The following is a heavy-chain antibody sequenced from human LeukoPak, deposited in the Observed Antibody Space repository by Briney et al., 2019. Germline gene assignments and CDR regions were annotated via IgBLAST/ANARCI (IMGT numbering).Heavy chain of an antibody. CDR1: RVTLSNYG. J-gene: IGHJ4*02. CDR2: ISDSGGRT. Sequence: GVLRLSCAVSRVTLSNYGTSCGREAPGEGLEWGAGISDSGGRTNYADSVKGRFTISRDNAKNILYLQMNSLSVEDTAVYFCAKRRVVIRIILVGFHKEAYYFDSWGQGALVTVSS. V-gene: IGHV3-23*01. CDR3: AKRRVVIRIILVGFHKEAYYFDS. D-gene: IGHD2-21*01.